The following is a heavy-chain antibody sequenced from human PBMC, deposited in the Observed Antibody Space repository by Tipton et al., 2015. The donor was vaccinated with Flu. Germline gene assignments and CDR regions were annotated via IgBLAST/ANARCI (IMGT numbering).Heavy chain of an antibody. CDR2: IYYSGST. J-gene: IGHJ3*02. V-gene: IGHV4-39*07. Sequence: TLSLTCTVSGGSISSSSYYWGWIRQPPGKGLEWIGSIYYSGSTNYNPSLKSRVTISVDTSKNQFSLKLSSVTAADTAVYYCARPDDTTWDAFDIWGQGTMVTVSS. D-gene: IGHD3-9*01. CDR1: GGSISSSSYY. CDR3: ARPDDTTWDAFDI.